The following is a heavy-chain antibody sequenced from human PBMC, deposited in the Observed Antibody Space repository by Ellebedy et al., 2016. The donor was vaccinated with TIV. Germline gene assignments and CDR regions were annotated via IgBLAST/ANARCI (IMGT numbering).Heavy chain of an antibody. V-gene: IGHV3-7*03. CDR3: ARDPNSPGDTGYGDY. Sequence: PGGSLRLSCAASGFTFSTYGMSWVRQAPGKGLEWVANMNKVGSEKYYADSVKGRFTISRDNAKNSLYLQMNSLRAEDTAVYYCARDPNSPGDTGYGDYWGQGAVVTVSS. CDR1: GFTFSTYG. D-gene: IGHD5-12*01. CDR2: MNKVGSEK. J-gene: IGHJ4*02.